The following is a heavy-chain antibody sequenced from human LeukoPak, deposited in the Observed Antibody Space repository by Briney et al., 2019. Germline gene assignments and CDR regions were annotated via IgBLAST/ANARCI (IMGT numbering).Heavy chain of an antibody. Sequence: PGGSLRLSCAASGFTFSNYAMSWVRQAPGKGLEWVSVTSGSGGSTYYADSVKGQFTIFRDNSKNTVYLQMNSLRADDTAVYYCAKGDTGMVRRYYFDYWGQGTLVTVSS. J-gene: IGHJ4*02. CDR1: GFTFSNYA. CDR2: TSGSGGST. CDR3: AKGDTGMVRRYYFDY. D-gene: IGHD5-18*01. V-gene: IGHV3-23*01.